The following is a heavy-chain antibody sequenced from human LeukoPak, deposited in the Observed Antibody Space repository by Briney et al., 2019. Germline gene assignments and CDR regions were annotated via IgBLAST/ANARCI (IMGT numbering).Heavy chain of an antibody. CDR3: AKDGLYSSSSPNYFDT. J-gene: IGHJ5*02. V-gene: IGHV3-23*01. CDR2: ISGSGITT. D-gene: IGHD6-6*01. CDR1: GFTFTSYA. Sequence: GGSLRLSCAASGFTFTSYAMNWVRQAPGKGPEWVSYISGSGITTYYADSVKGRFTISRDNSKNTLDLQMNNLRAEDTAMYFCAKDGLYSSSSPNYFDTWGQGTLVIVSS.